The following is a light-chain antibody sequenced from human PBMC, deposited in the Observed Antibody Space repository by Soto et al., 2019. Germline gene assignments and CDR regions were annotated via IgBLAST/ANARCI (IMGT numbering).Light chain of an antibody. CDR2: KAS. J-gene: IGKJ5*01. CDR3: QQYSGYPIT. V-gene: IGKV1-5*03. Sequence: DIQMTQSPSTLSASVGDSVTITCRASQSLSTWLAWYQQKPGKAPKLLIYKASSLASWVPSRFSGSGSGTEFTLTISSLQPDDFATYYCQQYSGYPITFGQETRLEIK. CDR1: QSLSTW.